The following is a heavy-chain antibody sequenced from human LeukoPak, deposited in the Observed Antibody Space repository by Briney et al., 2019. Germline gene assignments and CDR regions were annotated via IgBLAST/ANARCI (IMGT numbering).Heavy chain of an antibody. D-gene: IGHD3-10*01. CDR2: INHSGST. J-gene: IGHJ6*03. CDR3: AREDSGSYYNYYYFYMDV. Sequence: SETLSLTCAVYGGSFNGYYWSWIRQPPGKGLEWIGEINHSGSTNYNPSLKSRVTISVDTSKNQFSLKLSSVTAADTAVYYCAREDSGSYYNYYYFYMDVWGKGTTVTISS. V-gene: IGHV4-34*01. CDR1: GGSFNGYY.